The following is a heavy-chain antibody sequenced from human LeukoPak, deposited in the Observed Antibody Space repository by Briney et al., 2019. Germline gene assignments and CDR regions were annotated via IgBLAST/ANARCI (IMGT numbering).Heavy chain of an antibody. Sequence: GGSLRLSCAASGFTFSSYAMHWVRQAPGEGLEWVAVISYDGSNKYYADSVKGRFTISRDNSKNTLYLQMNSLRAEDTAVYYCARVVVPYCSGGSCYSAGPFDYWGQGTLVTVSS. V-gene: IGHV3-30*04. D-gene: IGHD2-15*01. CDR2: ISYDGSNK. J-gene: IGHJ4*02. CDR3: ARVVVPYCSGGSCYSAGPFDY. CDR1: GFTFSSYA.